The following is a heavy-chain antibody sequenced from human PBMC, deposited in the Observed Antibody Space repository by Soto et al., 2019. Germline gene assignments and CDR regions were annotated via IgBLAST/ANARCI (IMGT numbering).Heavy chain of an antibody. CDR1: GGTFSSYA. Sequence: ASVKVSCKASGGTFSSYAISWVRQAPGQGLEWMGGIIPILGIANYAQKFQGRVTLTADKSTSTAYMELISLRSEDTAVYYCPIGAILHCGFDYWGQGTLVTVSS. CDR2: IIPILGIA. D-gene: IGHD2-21*01. CDR3: PIGAILHCGFDY. V-gene: IGHV1-69*10. J-gene: IGHJ4*02.